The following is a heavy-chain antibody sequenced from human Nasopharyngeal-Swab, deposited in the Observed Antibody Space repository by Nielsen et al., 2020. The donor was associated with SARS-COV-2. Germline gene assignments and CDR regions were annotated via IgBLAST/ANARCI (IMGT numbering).Heavy chain of an antibody. J-gene: IGHJ4*02. D-gene: IGHD3-22*01. V-gene: IGHV3-11*04. Sequence: GEPLKISCAASGFTFSDYYMSWIRQAPGKGLEWVSYINSSGSTIYYADSVKGRFTISRDNAKNSLYLQMNSLRAEDTAVYYCARAVDSSGYYDYWGQGTLVTVSS. CDR3: ARAVDSSGYYDY. CDR1: GFTFSDYY. CDR2: INSSGSTI.